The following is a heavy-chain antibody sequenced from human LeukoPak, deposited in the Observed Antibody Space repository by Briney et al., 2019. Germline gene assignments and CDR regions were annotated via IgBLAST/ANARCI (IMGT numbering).Heavy chain of an antibody. CDR2: ISSSGSTI. Sequence: GSLRLSCAASGFTFSSYEMNWVRQAPGKGLEWVSYISSSGSTIYYADSVKGRFTISRDNAKNSLYLQMNSLRAEDTAVYYCARALASGIALDWGQGTLVTVSS. CDR3: ARALASGIALD. J-gene: IGHJ4*02. CDR1: GFTFSSYE. D-gene: IGHD6-13*01. V-gene: IGHV3-48*03.